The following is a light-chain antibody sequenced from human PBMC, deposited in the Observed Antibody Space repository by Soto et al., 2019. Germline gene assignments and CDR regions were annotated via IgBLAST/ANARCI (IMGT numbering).Light chain of an antibody. CDR2: GAS. V-gene: IGKV3-15*01. Sequence: EIVMTQSPATLSVSPGERATLSCRASESVSSNLAWYQQKPGQAPRLLIYGASTRATGIPARISGSGSGTAFTLTISSLQSEDFAVYYCQQYNQWRTFGRGPKVEVK. CDR1: ESVSSN. J-gene: IGKJ1*01. CDR3: QQYNQWRT.